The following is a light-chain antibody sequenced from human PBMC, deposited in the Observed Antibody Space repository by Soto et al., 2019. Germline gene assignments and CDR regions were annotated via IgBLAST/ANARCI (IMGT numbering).Light chain of an antibody. CDR2: AAS. CDR1: QDISNY. CDR3: QQYDSLPPFT. V-gene: IGKV1-33*01. J-gene: IGKJ3*01. Sequence: DIQMTQSPSSLSASVGDRVTITCQASQDISNYLNWYQQKPGKAPKLLIYAASTLETGVPSRFSGSGSGTDFTFTISSLQPEDIATYYCQQYDSLPPFTFGPGTKVDIK.